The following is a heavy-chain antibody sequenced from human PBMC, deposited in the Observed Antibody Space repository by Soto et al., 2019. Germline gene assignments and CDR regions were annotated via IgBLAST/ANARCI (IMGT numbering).Heavy chain of an antibody. Sequence: SETLSLTCAVYGGSFSGYYWSWLRQPPGKGLEWIGEINHSGSPNYNPSLKSRVTISVDTSKNQFSLKMTSVTAADTAVYYCATANWSHNYFHTCGQGTLVTVSA. J-gene: IGHJ5*02. D-gene: IGHD1-1*01. CDR1: GGSFSGYY. V-gene: IGHV4-34*01. CDR2: INHSGSP. CDR3: ATANWSHNYFHT.